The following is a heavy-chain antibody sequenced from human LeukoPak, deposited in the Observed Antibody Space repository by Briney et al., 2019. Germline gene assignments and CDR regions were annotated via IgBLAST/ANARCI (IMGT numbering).Heavy chain of an antibody. CDR2: ISSSSSTI. CDR3: ARDIGWYFDL. D-gene: IGHD3-16*02. Sequence: GWSLRLSCAASGCTFSSYSKNWVRQAPGEGLEWVSYISSSSSTIYYADSVKGRFTISRDNAKNSLYLQMNSLRDEDTAVYYCARDIGWYFDLWGRGTLVTVSS. CDR1: GCTFSSYS. V-gene: IGHV3-48*02. J-gene: IGHJ2*01.